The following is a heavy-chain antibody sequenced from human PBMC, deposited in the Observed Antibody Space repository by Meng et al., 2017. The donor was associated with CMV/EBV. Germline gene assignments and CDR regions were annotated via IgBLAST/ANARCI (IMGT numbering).Heavy chain of an antibody. J-gene: IGHJ6*02. V-gene: IGHV3-7*01. D-gene: IGHD3-10*01. Sequence: GEPLKISCAASGFTFSSYWMSWVRQAPGKGLEWVANIKRDGSEKYYVDSVKGRFTISRDNAKNSLYLQMNSLRAEDTAVYYCARDGDGSGSYVGMDVWGQGTTVTVSS. CDR1: GFTFSSYW. CDR2: IKRDGSEK. CDR3: ARDGDGSGSYVGMDV.